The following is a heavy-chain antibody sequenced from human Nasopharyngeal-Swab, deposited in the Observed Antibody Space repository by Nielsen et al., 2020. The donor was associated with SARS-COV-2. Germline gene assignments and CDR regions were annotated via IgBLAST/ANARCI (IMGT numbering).Heavy chain of an antibody. CDR1: GFTFNDHY. CDR2: RRNKVHGYIT. V-gene: IGHV3-72*01. CDR3: TVWFGGRAVH. J-gene: IGHJ4*02. Sequence: GESLKISCAASGFTFNDHYMEWVRQAPGKGLDWVGRRRNKVHGYITEYAASMEGRFTISRDDSRNSLYLQMNSLKSEDTALYYCTVWFGGRAVHWGQGTLVTVSS. D-gene: IGHD3-10*01.